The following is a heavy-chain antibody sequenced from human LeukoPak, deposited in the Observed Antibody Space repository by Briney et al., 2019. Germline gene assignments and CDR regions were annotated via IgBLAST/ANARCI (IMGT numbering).Heavy chain of an antibody. J-gene: IGHJ3*02. V-gene: IGHV2-5*02. Sequence: SGPTLVKPTQTLTLTCIFSGFSLSTSGVGVAWIRQPPGKALEWLAVIFWDDDKRYRPSLKSRLTITKDTSENQVLLTMTNMDPVDTATYYCARPYYYGSGYYASAFDIWGQGTMVTVSS. CDR2: IFWDDDK. CDR1: GFSLSTSGVG. CDR3: ARPYYYGSGYYASAFDI. D-gene: IGHD3-10*01.